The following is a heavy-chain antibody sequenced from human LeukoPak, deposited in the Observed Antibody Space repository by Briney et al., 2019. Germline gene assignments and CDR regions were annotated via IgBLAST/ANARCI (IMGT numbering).Heavy chain of an antibody. Sequence: GGSLRLPCAASGFTFSSYAMSWVRQAPGKGQEWVSAISGSGGSTYYADSVKGRFTISRDNSKNTLYLQMNSLRAEDTAVYYCAKDEQHKYYYDSSGYYGYDYWGQGTLVTVSS. CDR1: GFTFSSYA. J-gene: IGHJ4*02. CDR3: AKDEQHKYYYDSSGYYGYDY. V-gene: IGHV3-23*01. D-gene: IGHD3-22*01. CDR2: ISGSGGST.